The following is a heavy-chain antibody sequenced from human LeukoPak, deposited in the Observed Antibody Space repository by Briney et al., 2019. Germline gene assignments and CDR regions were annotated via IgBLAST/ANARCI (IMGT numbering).Heavy chain of an antibody. J-gene: IGHJ4*02. Sequence: SETLSLTCTVSGVSISSYYWSWIRQPPGKGLEWIGYISYSGSTNYNPSLKSRVTISLDTSKNQFSLKLSSVTAADTAIYYCARGERPGCDYWGLGTLVTFSS. D-gene: IGHD3-16*01. V-gene: IGHV4-59*01. CDR3: ARGERPGCDY. CDR1: GVSISSYY. CDR2: ISYSGST.